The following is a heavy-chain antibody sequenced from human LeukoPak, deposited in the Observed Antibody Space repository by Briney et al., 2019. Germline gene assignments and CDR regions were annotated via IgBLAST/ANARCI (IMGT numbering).Heavy chain of an antibody. D-gene: IGHD1-26*01. Sequence: ASVKFSCKASGYTFTGYYMHGVRQGPGQGCAELGWSNPNSRGTNYAQKFQGSVTMTSDTSIITAYMELSRLRSDDTAVYYCARDRSGSYEVDYWGQGTLVTVSS. J-gene: IGHJ4*02. CDR1: GYTFTGYY. CDR3: ARDRSGSYEVDY. CDR2: SNPNSRGT. V-gene: IGHV1-2*02.